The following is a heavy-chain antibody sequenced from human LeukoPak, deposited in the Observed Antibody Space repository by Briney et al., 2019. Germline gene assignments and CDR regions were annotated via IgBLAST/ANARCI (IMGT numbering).Heavy chain of an antibody. CDR3: ACLTTADAFDI. CDR2: ISSSGST. Sequence: SETLSLTCTVSGDSISSGDYYWSWIRQPAGKGLEWIGRISSSGSTNYNPSLKGRVTISVDTSKNQFSLKLSSVTAADTAVYFCACLTTADAFDIWGQGTMVTVSS. J-gene: IGHJ3*02. V-gene: IGHV4-61*02. D-gene: IGHD3-22*01. CDR1: GDSISSGDYY.